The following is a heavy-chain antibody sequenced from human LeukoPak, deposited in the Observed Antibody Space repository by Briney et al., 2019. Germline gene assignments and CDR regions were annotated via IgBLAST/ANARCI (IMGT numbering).Heavy chain of an antibody. V-gene: IGHV1-46*01. D-gene: IGHD3-3*01. J-gene: IGHJ5*02. Sequence: ASVKVSCKASGHTFTTYYVHLVRQAPGQGLEWMGVINPSGDGTNYPQRFQGRVTLTRDTSTSTVYMELSSLRSEDTAVYYCAKDGSITIFGVVIGNWFDPWGQGTLVTVSS. CDR3: AKDGSITIFGVVIGNWFDP. CDR2: INPSGDGT. CDR1: GHTFTTYY.